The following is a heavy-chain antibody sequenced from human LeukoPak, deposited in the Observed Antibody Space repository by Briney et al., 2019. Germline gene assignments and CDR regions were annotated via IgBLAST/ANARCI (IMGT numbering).Heavy chain of an antibody. V-gene: IGHV3-21*01. D-gene: IGHD3-22*01. CDR2: ISSSSSYI. Sequence: GGSLRLSCAASGFTFSSYSMNWVRQAPGKGLEWVSSISSSSSYIYYADSVKGRFTISRDNAKNSLYLQMNSLRAEDTAVYYCARAGYYYDSSGYFDYWGQGTLVTVSS. CDR1: GFTFSSYS. CDR3: ARAGYYYDSSGYFDY. J-gene: IGHJ4*02.